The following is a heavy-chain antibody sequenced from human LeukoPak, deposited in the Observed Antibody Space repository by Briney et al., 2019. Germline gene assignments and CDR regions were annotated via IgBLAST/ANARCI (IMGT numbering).Heavy chain of an antibody. V-gene: IGHV1-46*01. J-gene: IGHJ4*02. CDR1: GYTFASYY. CDR2: INPSGGST. CDR3: ARDLGDYYDSSGYYVD. Sequence: ASVKVSGKASGYTFASYYMHWVRQAPGQGLEWMGIINPSGGSTSYAQKFQGRVTMTRDTSTSTVYMELSSLRSEDTAVYYCARDLGDYYDSSGYYVDWGQGTLVTVSS. D-gene: IGHD3-22*01.